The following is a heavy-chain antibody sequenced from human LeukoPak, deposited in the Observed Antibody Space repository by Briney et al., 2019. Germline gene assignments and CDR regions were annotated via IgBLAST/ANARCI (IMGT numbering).Heavy chain of an antibody. CDR2: MNPNSGDS. V-gene: IGHV1-8*01. CDR1: GYTFTNYD. J-gene: IGHJ4*02. D-gene: IGHD2-2*01. CDR3: ARRYCISTGCSAFDY. Sequence: ASEPVSCKASGYTFTNYDINWVRQATGQGLEWMGWMNPNSGDSHSVDKFQGRVTMTRDPSIRTAYMELSGLRSDDTAVYYCARRYCISTGCSAFDYWGPGTPVTVSS.